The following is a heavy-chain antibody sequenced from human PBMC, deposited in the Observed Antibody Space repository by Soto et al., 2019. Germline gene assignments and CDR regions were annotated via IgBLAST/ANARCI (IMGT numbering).Heavy chain of an antibody. CDR1: GFTFSSYA. D-gene: IGHD3-9*01. Sequence: EVQLLESGGGLVQPGGSLRLSCAASGFTFSSYAMSWVRQAPGKGLEWVSAISGSGGSTYYADSVKGRFTISRDNSKNTLYLQMNSLRAEDTAVYYCAVNSYYDILTGYYDYWGQGTLVTVSS. CDR2: ISGSGGST. CDR3: AVNSYYDILTGYYDY. V-gene: IGHV3-23*01. J-gene: IGHJ4*02.